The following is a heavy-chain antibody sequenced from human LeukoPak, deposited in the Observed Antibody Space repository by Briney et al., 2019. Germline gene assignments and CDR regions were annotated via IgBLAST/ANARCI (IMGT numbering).Heavy chain of an antibody. CDR3: AREVPDTMVRGFDY. Sequence: GGSLRLSCAASGFTFSRYWMSWVRQAPGKGLEWVSAITTTGGTTYYADSVRGRFTISRDNSKNSLYLQMNSLRAEDTAVYYCAREVPDTMVRGFDYWGQGTLVTVSS. V-gene: IGHV3-23*01. D-gene: IGHD3-10*01. J-gene: IGHJ4*02. CDR1: GFTFSRYW. CDR2: ITTTGGTT.